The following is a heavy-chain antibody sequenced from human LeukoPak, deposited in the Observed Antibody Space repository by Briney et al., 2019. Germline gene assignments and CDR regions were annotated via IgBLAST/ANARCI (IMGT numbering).Heavy chain of an antibody. D-gene: IGHD2-15*01. J-gene: IGHJ4*02. V-gene: IGHV3-30*18. Sequence: GGSLRLSCAASGFTFSSYGMHWVRQAPGKGLEWVAVISYDGSNKYYADSVKGRFTISRDNSKNTLYLQMNSLRAEDTAVCYCAKDGYCSGGSCYPDYWGQGTLVTVSS. CDR3: AKDGYCSGGSCYPDY. CDR2: ISYDGSNK. CDR1: GFTFSSYG.